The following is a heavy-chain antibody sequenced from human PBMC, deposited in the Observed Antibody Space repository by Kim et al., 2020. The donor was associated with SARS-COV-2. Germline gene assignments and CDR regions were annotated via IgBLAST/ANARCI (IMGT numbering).Heavy chain of an antibody. CDR2: INPSGGST. J-gene: IGHJ4*02. D-gene: IGHD3-10*01. Sequence: ASVKVSCKASGYTFTSYYMHWVRQAPGQGLEWMGIINPSGGSTSYAQKFQGRVTMTRDTSTSTVYMELSSLRSEDTAVYYCARGVLLWFGESGFDYWGQGTLVTVSS. CDR3: ARGVLLWFGESGFDY. V-gene: IGHV1-46*01. CDR1: GYTFTSYY.